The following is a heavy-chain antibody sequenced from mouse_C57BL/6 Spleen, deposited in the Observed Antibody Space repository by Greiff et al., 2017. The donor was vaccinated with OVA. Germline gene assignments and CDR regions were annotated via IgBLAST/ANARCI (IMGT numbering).Heavy chain of an antibody. D-gene: IGHD2-4*01. CDR1: GYTFTSYW. CDR2: IDPSDSYT. CDR3: ARWGLRPDY. Sequence: QVQLQQPGAELVMPGASVKLSCKASGYTFTSYWMHWVKQRPGQGLEWIGEIDPSDSYTNYNQKFKGKSTLTVDKSSSTAYMQLSSLTSEDSAVYYCARWGLRPDYWGQGTTRTVAS. J-gene: IGHJ2*01. V-gene: IGHV1-69*01.